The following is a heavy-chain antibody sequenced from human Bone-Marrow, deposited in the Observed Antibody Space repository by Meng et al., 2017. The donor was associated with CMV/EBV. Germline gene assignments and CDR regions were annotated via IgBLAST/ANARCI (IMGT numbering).Heavy chain of an antibody. V-gene: IGHV4-59*01. CDR1: GGSISSYY. Sequence: GSLRLSCTVSGGSISSYYWSWIRQPPGKGLEWIGYIYYSGSTNYNPSLKSRVTISVDTSKNQFSLKLSSVTAADTAVYYCAGMGDEYYYYGMDVWGQGTTVTVSS. CDR2: IYYSGST. J-gene: IGHJ6*02. D-gene: IGHD3-16*01. CDR3: AGMGDEYYYYGMDV.